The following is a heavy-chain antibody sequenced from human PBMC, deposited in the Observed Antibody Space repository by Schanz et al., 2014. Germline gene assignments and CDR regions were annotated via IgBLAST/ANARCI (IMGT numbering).Heavy chain of an antibody. V-gene: IGHV7-4-1*02. CDR1: GYTFTTYY. CDR2: INTKTGNP. CDR3: ARGYCAGTSCPIFDY. Sequence: QVRLVQSGAELKMPGASVKISCKTSGYTFTTYYMHWVRQAPGQGLEWMGWINTKTGNPTYAQGFTGRFVFSLDTSVSTTHLQITNLKADDTAVYYCARGYCAGTSCPIFDYWGQGTLVTVSS. J-gene: IGHJ4*02. D-gene: IGHD2-2*01.